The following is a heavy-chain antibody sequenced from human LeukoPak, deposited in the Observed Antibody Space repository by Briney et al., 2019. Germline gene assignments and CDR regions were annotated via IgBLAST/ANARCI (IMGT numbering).Heavy chain of an antibody. Sequence: GASVKVSCKASGGTFSSYAISWVRQAPGQGLEWMGGIIPIFGTANYAQKSQGRVTITTDESTSTAYMELSSLRSEDTAVYYCARFGYGGDFDYWGQGTLVTVSS. V-gene: IGHV1-69*05. D-gene: IGHD5-12*01. CDR1: GGTFSSYA. J-gene: IGHJ4*02. CDR3: ARFGYGGDFDY. CDR2: IIPIFGTA.